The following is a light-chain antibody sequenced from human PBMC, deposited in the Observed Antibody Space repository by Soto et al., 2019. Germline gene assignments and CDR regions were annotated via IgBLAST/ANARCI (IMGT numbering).Light chain of an antibody. J-gene: IGKJ1*01. V-gene: IGKV1-17*01. CDR3: QQYNSYSKT. CDR1: RDVGSD. Sequence: QMTQSPSSLSASVGKKIIITCRASRDVGSDVSWYQQKPGQAPKLLIYAASNLYTGVPSRFSGTRSGTEFTLSISSLQPDDSASYYCQQYNSYSKTFGQGTKVDIK. CDR2: AAS.